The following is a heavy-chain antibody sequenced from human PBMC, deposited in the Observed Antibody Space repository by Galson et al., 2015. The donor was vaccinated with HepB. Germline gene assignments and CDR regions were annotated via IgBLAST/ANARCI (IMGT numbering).Heavy chain of an antibody. CDR1: GFTFNNYA. CDR2: LSISGDDA. J-gene: IGHJ4*02. V-gene: IGHV3-23*01. D-gene: IGHD3-16*01. Sequence: SLILSCAASGFTFNNYAMSWVRQTAGKGLEWVAALSISGDDAYYAGSVKGRFTISRDNSKNTLFLQMSSLRAEDTAIYYCAKDSLGDDEFICSFDYWGQGALVTVSS. CDR3: AKDSLGDDEFICSFDY.